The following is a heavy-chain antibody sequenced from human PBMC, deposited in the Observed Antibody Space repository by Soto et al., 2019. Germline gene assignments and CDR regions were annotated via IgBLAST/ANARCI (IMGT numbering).Heavy chain of an antibody. CDR1: GFTFSSYS. CDR3: AKDPGIVLMVYAFGY. D-gene: IGHD2-8*01. J-gene: IGHJ4*02. CDR2: ISYDGSNK. Sequence: GGSLRLSCAASGFTFSSYSMHWVRQAPGKGLEWVAVISYDGSNKYYADSVKGRFTISRDNSKNTPYLQMNSLRAEDTAVYYCAKDPGIVLMVYAFGYWGQGTLVTVSS. V-gene: IGHV3-30*18.